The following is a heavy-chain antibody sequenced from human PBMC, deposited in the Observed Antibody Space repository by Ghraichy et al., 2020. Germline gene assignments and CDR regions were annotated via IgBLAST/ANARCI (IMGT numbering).Heavy chain of an antibody. Sequence: GGSLRLSCAASGFTFSDYYISWIRQAPGKGLEWVAYISSSGSTINKADSVKGRFTISRDNAKNSLFLQMNSLRADDTAVYYCAVYSSTDDWFDPWGQGTLVTVSS. J-gene: IGHJ5*02. CDR2: ISSSGSTI. D-gene: IGHD6-19*01. V-gene: IGHV3-11*04. CDR3: AVYSSTDDWFDP. CDR1: GFTFSDYY.